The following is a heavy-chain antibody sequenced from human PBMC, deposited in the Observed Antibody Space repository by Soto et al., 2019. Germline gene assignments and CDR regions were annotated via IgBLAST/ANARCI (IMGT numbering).Heavy chain of an antibody. Sequence: ASVKVSCKASGGTFSSYAISWVRQAPGQGLEWMGRIIPILGIANYAQKFQGRVTITTDKSTSTAYLELSSLRSEDTAVYYCATYYYDSSGYHDALDIWGQGTMVTVSS. CDR3: ATYYYDSSGYHDALDI. D-gene: IGHD3-22*01. CDR2: IIPILGIA. CDR1: GGTFSSYA. V-gene: IGHV1-69*04. J-gene: IGHJ3*02.